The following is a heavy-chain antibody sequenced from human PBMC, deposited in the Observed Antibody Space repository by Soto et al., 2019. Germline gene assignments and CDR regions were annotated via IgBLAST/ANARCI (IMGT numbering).Heavy chain of an antibody. J-gene: IGHJ4*02. CDR1: AYMFSSYW. V-gene: IGHV5-51*01. Sequence: PGESQNISCKGSAYMFSSYWIGWVRQMPGKGLKWMEVIYPDDSDTRYGPSFQGQVTISADKSMNTAYLQWRSLKASVTAMFYCALHLKHDGSGYYFRHFDYWGQGTLVTVSS. D-gene: IGHD3-22*01. CDR3: ALHLKHDGSGYYFRHFDY. CDR2: IYPDDSDT.